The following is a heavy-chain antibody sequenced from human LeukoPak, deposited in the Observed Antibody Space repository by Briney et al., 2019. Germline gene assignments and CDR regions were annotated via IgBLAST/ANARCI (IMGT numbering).Heavy chain of an antibody. D-gene: IGHD1-26*01. J-gene: IGHJ4*02. Sequence: GGSLRLSCAASGFTFSSYAMSWVRQAPGKGLEWVSAISGSGGSTYYADSVKGRFAISRDNSKNTLYLQMNSLRAEDTAVYYCAKKVYSGSYAQSFTEYYFDYGGQGTLVTVSS. V-gene: IGHV3-23*01. CDR2: ISGSGGST. CDR3: AKKVYSGSYAQSFTEYYFDY. CDR1: GFTFSSYA.